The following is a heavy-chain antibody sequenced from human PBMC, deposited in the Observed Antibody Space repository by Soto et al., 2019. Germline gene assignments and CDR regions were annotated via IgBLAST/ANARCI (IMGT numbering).Heavy chain of an antibody. CDR1: GDSFNDYY. J-gene: IGHJ6*03. CDR3: ARESGGATATLDYYYFYMDV. CDR2: INPNGGVT. V-gene: IGHV1-2*04. Sequence: QVQLVQSGAEVRKPGASVTVSCRASGDSFNDYYIPWVRQAPGQGFEWMGWINPNGGVTKYAQKFQGWVSMIRDTSIRTVYMQLSRLRSDDTAVYYCARESGGATATLDYYYFYMDVWGTGTTVTVSS. D-gene: IGHD5-12*01.